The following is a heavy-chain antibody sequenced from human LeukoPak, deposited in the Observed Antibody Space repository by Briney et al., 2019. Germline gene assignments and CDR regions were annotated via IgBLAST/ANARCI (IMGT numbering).Heavy chain of an antibody. J-gene: IGHJ6*03. CDR2: IGTRDSTK. CDR1: GFTFTDYY. V-gene: IGHV3-11*01. D-gene: IGHD7-27*01. Sequence: GGSLRLSCAASGFTFTDYYMSWIRQLPGKGLEWVSFIGTRDSTKYYADSVKGRFTVSRDNAENSLYLQMNSLTAEDTAVYYCARATNWGFPLHMDVWGKGNTVTVSS. CDR3: ARATNWGFPLHMDV.